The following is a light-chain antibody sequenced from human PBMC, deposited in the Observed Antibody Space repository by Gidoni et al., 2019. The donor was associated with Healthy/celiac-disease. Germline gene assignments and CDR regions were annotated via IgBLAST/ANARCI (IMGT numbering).Light chain of an antibody. CDR2: LGS. J-gene: IGKJ4*01. CDR1: QSLLHSNGYNY. CDR3: MQALQTPRT. V-gene: IGKV2-28*01. Sequence: SVMTQSPPSLPVTPGEPASLSCRSSQSLLHSNGYNYLDWYLQKPGQSPQLLIYLGSNRASGVPDRFSGSGSGKDFTLKISRVEAEDVGVYYCMQALQTPRTFGGGTKVEIK.